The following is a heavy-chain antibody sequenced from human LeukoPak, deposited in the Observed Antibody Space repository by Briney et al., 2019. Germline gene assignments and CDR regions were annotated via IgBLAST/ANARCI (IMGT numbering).Heavy chain of an antibody. J-gene: IGHJ6*02. CDR1: GYTFTSYD. CDR3: ARPQGYCTNGVCYSYYYYGMDV. V-gene: IGHV1-8*01. D-gene: IGHD2-8*01. CDR2: MNPNSGNT. Sequence: GASVKVSCKASGYTFTSYDINWVRQATGQGLEWMGWMNPNSGNTGYAQKFQGRVTMTRNTSISTAYVELSSLRSEDTAVYYCARPQGYCTNGVCYSYYYYGMDVWGQGTTVTVSS.